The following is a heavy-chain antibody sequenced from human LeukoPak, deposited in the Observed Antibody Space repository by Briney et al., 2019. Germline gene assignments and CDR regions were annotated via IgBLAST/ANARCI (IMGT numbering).Heavy chain of an antibody. CDR3: AREVSYYGSGSYYADY. D-gene: IGHD3-10*01. Sequence: ASVKVSCKVSGYTLTELSMHWVRQAPGKGLEWMGGFDPEDGETIYAQKFQGRVTITADKSTSTAYMELSSLRSEDTAVYYCAREVSYYGSGSYYADYWGQGTLVTVSS. CDR2: FDPEDGET. V-gene: IGHV1-24*01. J-gene: IGHJ4*02. CDR1: GYTLTELS.